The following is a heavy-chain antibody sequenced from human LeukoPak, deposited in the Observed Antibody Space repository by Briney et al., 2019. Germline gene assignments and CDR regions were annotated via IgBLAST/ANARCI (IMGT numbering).Heavy chain of an antibody. J-gene: IGHJ5*02. CDR2: IYYSGST. D-gene: IGHD3-22*01. Sequence: SETLSLTCTVSGGSISSGDYYWSWIRQPPGTGLEWIGYIYYSGSTYYNPSLKSRVTISVDTSKNQFSLKLSSVTAADTAVYYCAREYYDSSGYYWGANWFDPWGQGTLVTVSS. CDR3: AREYYDSSGYYWGANWFDP. V-gene: IGHV4-30-4*01. CDR1: GGSISSGDYY.